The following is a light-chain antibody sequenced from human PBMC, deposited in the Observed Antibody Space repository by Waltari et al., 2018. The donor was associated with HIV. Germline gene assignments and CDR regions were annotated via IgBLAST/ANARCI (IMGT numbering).Light chain of an antibody. J-gene: IGLJ3*02. CDR1: NSNVGSNP. V-gene: IGLV1-44*01. CDR2: SNI. CDR3: AARDDSLNAWV. Sequence: QSVLTQPPSASGTPGRRVTISCSGNNSNVGSNPVNWYRQVPGTAPKLLMFSNIQRPSGVPDRFSGSKSGTSASLAIRGLKSEDEADYYCAARDDSLNAWVFGGGTKVTVL.